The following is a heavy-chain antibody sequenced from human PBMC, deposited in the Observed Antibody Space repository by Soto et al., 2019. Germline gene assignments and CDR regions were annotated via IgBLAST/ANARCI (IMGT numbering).Heavy chain of an antibody. J-gene: IGHJ4*01. Sequence: PGGSLRLSCAASGFTFSSYAMSWVRQAPGKGLEWVSAISGSGGSTYYADSVKGRFTISRDNSKNTLYLQMNSLRAEDTAVYYCARDRSAYDSSGYYERSDYWGKGTLVTVSS. CDR3: ARDRSAYDSSGYYERSDY. D-gene: IGHD3-22*01. CDR2: ISGSGGST. CDR1: GFTFSSYA. V-gene: IGHV3-23*01.